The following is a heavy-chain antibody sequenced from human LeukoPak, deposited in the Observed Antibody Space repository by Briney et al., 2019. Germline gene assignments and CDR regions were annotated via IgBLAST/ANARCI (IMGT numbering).Heavy chain of an antibody. CDR3: AREATMVRGVISYYYGMDV. Sequence: SETLSLTCAVSGGSISSSIWWSWVRQPPGKGLEWIGEIYHSGSTNYNPSLKSRVTISVDKSKNQFSLKLSSVTAADTAVYYCAREATMVRGVISYYYGMDVWGKGTTVTVSS. V-gene: IGHV4-4*02. CDR2: IYHSGST. D-gene: IGHD3-10*01. J-gene: IGHJ6*04. CDR1: GGSISSSIW.